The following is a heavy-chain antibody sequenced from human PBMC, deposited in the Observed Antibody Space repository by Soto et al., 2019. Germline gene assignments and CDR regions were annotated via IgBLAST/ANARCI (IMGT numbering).Heavy chain of an antibody. D-gene: IGHD1-26*01. J-gene: IGHJ4*02. CDR3: ARGLSGSSPRVDY. CDR1: GGSFSGHY. V-gene: IGHV4-34*01. CDR2: INHSGST. Sequence: QVQLQQWGAGLLKPSETLSLSCAVYGGSFSGHYWSWIRQPPGKGLEWIGEINHSGSTNYNPSLKSRAXXSXDXXKNQFSLKLSSVTAADTAVYYCARGLSGSSPRVDYWGQGTLVTVSS.